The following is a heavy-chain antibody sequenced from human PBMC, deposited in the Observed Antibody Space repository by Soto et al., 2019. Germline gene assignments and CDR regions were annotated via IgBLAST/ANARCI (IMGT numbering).Heavy chain of an antibody. CDR1: GGTFSSYA. CDR3: ARDIVVVVAATITDFGFDP. D-gene: IGHD2-15*01. Sequence: ASVKVSCKASGGTFSSYAISWVRQAPGQGLEWMGGIIPIFGTANYAQKFQGRVTITADESTSTAYMELSSLRSEDTAVYYCARDIVVVVAATITDFGFDPWGQGALVTVSS. CDR2: IIPIFGTA. V-gene: IGHV1-69*13. J-gene: IGHJ5*02.